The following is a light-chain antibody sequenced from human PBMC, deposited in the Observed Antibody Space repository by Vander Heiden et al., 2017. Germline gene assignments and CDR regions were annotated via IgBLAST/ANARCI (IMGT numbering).Light chain of an antibody. J-gene: IGLJ3*02. Sequence: QSALTQPASVSGSPGQPLTISCTGTSSDVGGYNYVSWYQQHPGNAPKLRMYDVSNRPSGVSNRFSGSKSGNTASLTTSGLQAEDEAYYYCSSYTSSRTWVFGGGTKLTGL. V-gene: IGLV2-14*03. CDR3: SSYTSSRTWV. CDR2: DVS. CDR1: SSDVGGYNY.